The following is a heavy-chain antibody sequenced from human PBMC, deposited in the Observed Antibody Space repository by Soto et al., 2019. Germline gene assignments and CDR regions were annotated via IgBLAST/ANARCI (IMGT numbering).Heavy chain of an antibody. D-gene: IGHD5-12*01. CDR3: ARDREAYSGFDDPAY. CDR2: ISYDGNNK. CDR1: EFTFSSYA. V-gene: IGHV3-30-3*01. J-gene: IGHJ4*02. Sequence: QVQLVESGGGVVQPGRSLRLSCAASEFTFSSYAMHWVRHVPGKGLEWVALISYDGNNKYYAVSVRGRFTISRDNSKKTLYLQMNSLRPEDTAVYYCARDREAYSGFDDPAYWGQATLVTVSS.